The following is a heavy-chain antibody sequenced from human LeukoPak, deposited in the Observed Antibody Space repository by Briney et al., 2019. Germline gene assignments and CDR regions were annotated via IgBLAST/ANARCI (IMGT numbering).Heavy chain of an antibody. V-gene: IGHV4-59*08. J-gene: IGHJ4*02. Sequence: SETLSLTCTVPGGSISSYYWSWIRQPPGKGLEWIGYIYYSGSTNYNPSLKSRVTISLDTSKSQFSLELKSVTTSDTAVYYCASQSSGPSVSYWGQGTLVTVSS. D-gene: IGHD2-2*01. CDR2: IYYSGST. CDR1: GGSISSYY. CDR3: ASQSSGPSVSY.